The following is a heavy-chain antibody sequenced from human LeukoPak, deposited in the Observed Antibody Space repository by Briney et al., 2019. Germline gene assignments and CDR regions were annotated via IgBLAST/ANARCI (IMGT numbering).Heavy chain of an antibody. V-gene: IGHV3-74*01. CDR3: ARTRGYCSSTSCYGTNWFDP. J-gene: IGHJ5*02. Sequence: PGGSLRLSCAASGFTFSSYWMHWVRQAPGKGLVWVSRINSDGSSTSYADSVKGRFTISRDNAKNTLYLQMNSLRAEDTAVYYCARTRGYCSSTSCYGTNWFDPWGQGTLVTVSS. CDR2: INSDGSST. D-gene: IGHD2-2*01. CDR1: GFTFSSYW.